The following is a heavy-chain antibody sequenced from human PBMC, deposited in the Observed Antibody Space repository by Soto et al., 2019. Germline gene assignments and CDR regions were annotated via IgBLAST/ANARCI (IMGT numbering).Heavy chain of an antibody. CDR1: GYSFTSYW. D-gene: IGHD2-2*01. J-gene: IGHJ6*02. V-gene: IGHV5-10-1*01. Sequence: GESLKISCKGSGYSFTSYWISWVRQMPGKGLEWMGRIDPSDSYTNYSPSFQGHVTISADKSISTAYLQWSSLKASDTAMYYCARQSVQAAGYYYYGMDVWGQGTTVTVAS. CDR3: ARQSVQAAGYYYYGMDV. CDR2: IDPSDSYT.